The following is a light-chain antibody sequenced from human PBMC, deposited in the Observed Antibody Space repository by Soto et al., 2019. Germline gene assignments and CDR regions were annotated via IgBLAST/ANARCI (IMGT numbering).Light chain of an antibody. V-gene: IGLV2-11*01. CDR1: SSDVGAYNY. J-gene: IGLJ1*01. Sequence: SALTQPRSVSGSPGQSVTISCTGTSSDVGAYNYVSWYQQHPGKAPKLMTYDVSKRPSGVPDRFSGSKSGNTASLTISGLQAEDEADYYCCSYADNYSYLFGTGTKVTVL. CDR2: DVS. CDR3: CSYADNYSYL.